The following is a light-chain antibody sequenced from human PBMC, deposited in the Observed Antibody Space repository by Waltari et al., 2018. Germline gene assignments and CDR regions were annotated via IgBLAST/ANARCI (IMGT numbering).Light chain of an antibody. J-gene: IGKJ4*01. V-gene: IGKV1-6*01. CDR3: LQDYIFPLT. Sequence: AIQMTQSPSSLSASVGHRVTITCRASEDIRNDLGWYQQKPGKAPRLLIFAASTLQSGVPSRFSGSGSGTDFTLTISSLQPEDFATYFCLQDYIFPLTFGGGTTVEI. CDR1: EDIRND. CDR2: AAS.